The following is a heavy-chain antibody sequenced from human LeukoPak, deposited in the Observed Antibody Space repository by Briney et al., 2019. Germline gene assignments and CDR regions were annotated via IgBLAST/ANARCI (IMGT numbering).Heavy chain of an antibody. CDR1: GFTFSSYN. CDR2: ITTSSSYT. CDR3: ARDPYSGAYGDTYYYFMDV. V-gene: IGHV3-21*01. Sequence: GGSLRLSCAASGFTFSSYNMDWVRQTPGKGLEWISSITTSSSYTFYADSVKGRFTISRDNARNSLYLQMNSLTAEDTAVYYCARDPYSGAYGDTYYYFMDVWGKGTTVTISS. J-gene: IGHJ6*03. D-gene: IGHD1-26*01.